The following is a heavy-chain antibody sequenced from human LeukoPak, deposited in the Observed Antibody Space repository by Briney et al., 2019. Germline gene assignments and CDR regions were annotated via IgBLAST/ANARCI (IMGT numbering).Heavy chain of an antibody. CDR3: ARGMCSSTSCCPNDY. CDR2: IWYDGSNK. J-gene: IGHJ4*02. V-gene: IGHV3-33*01. CDR1: GFTFSSYG. D-gene: IGHD2-2*01. Sequence: PGGSLRLSCAASGFTFSSYGMHWVRQAPGKGLEWVAVIWYDGSNKYYAGSVKGRFTISRDNSKNTLYLQMNSLRAEDTAVYYCARGMCSSTSCCPNDYWGQGTLVTVSS.